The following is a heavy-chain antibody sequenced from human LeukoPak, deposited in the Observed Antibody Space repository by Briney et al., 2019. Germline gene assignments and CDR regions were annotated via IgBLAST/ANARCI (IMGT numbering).Heavy chain of an antibody. V-gene: IGHV3-11*04. Sequence: GGSLRLSCAASGFTFSDYYMSWIRQAPGKGLEWVSYISSSGSTIYYADSVKGRFTISRDNAKNSLYLQMNSLRAEGTAVYYCASDVGYDSWFDPWGQGTLVTVSS. CDR2: ISSSGSTI. J-gene: IGHJ5*02. CDR3: ASDVGYDSWFDP. CDR1: GFTFSDYY. D-gene: IGHD3-3*01.